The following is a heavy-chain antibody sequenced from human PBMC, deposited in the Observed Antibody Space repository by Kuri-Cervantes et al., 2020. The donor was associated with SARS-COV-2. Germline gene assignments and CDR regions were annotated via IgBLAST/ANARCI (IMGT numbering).Heavy chain of an antibody. Sequence: GGSLRLSCAASGFTFSSYAMSWVRQAPGKGLEWVSAISGSGGSTYYADSVKGRFTISRDNAKNSLYLQMNSLRAEDTAVYYCASYDDYNYYFDYWGQGTLVTVSS. D-gene: IGHD3-3*01. J-gene: IGHJ4*02. CDR3: ASYDDYNYYFDY. CDR2: ISGSGGST. V-gene: IGHV3-23*01. CDR1: GFTFSSYA.